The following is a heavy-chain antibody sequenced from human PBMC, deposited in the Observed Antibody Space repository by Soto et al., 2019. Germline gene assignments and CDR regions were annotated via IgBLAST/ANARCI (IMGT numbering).Heavy chain of an antibody. Sequence: QVQLQESGPGLAETLSLTCTVSGVSITSGDYYWNWIRQPPGKGLEWIGSIYYSGNTYYNPSLKSRVXXSXDXXKNHFSLKLSSVTAADTAVYYCASFGVASMNWFDPWGQGTLVTVSS. CDR3: ASFGVASMNWFDP. D-gene: IGHD3-3*01. CDR1: GVSITSGDYY. V-gene: IGHV4-30-4*01. CDR2: IYYSGNT. J-gene: IGHJ5*02.